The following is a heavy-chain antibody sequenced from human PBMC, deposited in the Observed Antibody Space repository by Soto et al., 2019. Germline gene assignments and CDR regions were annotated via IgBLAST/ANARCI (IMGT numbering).Heavy chain of an antibody. CDR3: GMRLPSVRNYGMDV. V-gene: IGHV3-53*01. CDR1: GLSVRNNY. Sequence: EVQLVESGGGLIQPVSSLRLSCTASGLSVRNNYMSWIRQAPGMGLEWVPVIYNDGPTYYSDSVKGRFPISRDTSNNALSLELDSLTAEDTVVYYCGMRLPSVRNYGMDVWREGVTVSVSS. CDR2: IYNDGPT. J-gene: IGHJ6*02. D-gene: IGHD4-17*01.